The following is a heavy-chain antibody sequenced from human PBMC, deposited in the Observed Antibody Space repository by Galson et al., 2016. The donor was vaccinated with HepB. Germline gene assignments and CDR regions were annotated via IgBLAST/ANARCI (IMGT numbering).Heavy chain of an antibody. Sequence: LRLSCAASGFMFSSYWMTWVRQAPGKGLEWIGEINHSGTTNHNPSLRSRVTLSVDTSKNQISLRLSSVTAADTGVYFCARGIRGYGGPEGLFDYWGQGTLVTVSS. V-gene: IGHV4-34*01. CDR3: ARGIRGYGGPEGLFDY. D-gene: IGHD5-12*01. J-gene: IGHJ4*02. CDR2: INHSGTT. CDR1: GFMFSSYW.